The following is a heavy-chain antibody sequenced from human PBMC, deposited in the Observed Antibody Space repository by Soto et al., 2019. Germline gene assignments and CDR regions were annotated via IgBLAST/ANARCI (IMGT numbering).Heavy chain of an antibody. V-gene: IGHV3-23*01. J-gene: IGHJ6*02. Sequence: EVQLLESGGGLVQPGGSLRLSCAASGFTFSSYAMSWVRQAPGKGLEWVSAISGSGGSTYYADSVKGRFTISRDNSKNTLYLRMNSLRAEDTAVYYCAKDSNSSGWSDYYYGMDVWGQGTTVTVSS. CDR3: AKDSNSSGWSDYYYGMDV. CDR2: ISGSGGST. D-gene: IGHD6-19*01. CDR1: GFTFSSYA.